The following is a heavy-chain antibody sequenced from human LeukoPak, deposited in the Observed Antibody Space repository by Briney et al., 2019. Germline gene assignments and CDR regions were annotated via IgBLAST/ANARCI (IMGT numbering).Heavy chain of an antibody. CDR1: GGSFSGYY. V-gene: IGHV4-34*01. CDR2: INHSGST. D-gene: IGHD6-13*01. J-gene: IGHJ4*02. CDR3: ARVRQQQLVLDY. Sequence: SETLSLTCAVYGGSFSGYYWSWIRQPPGKGLEWIGEINHSGSTNYNPSLKSRVTISVDTSKNQFSLKLSSVTAADTAVYYCARVRQQQLVLDYWGQGTLVTVSS.